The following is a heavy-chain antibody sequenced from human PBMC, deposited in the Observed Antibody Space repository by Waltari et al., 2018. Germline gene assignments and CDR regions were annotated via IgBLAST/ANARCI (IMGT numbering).Heavy chain of an antibody. CDR1: GGSFSGYY. D-gene: IGHD5-18*01. Sequence: QVPLQQWGAGLFKPSKTLSLTCAVYGGSFSGYYWSWIRQPPGKGLEWIGEINHSGRTNDNTPLKSRGTISVETAKNQSSRKLSSVTAADTAVYYGARADVDRAMDWLDYWGQGTLVTVSS. CDR3: ARADVDRAMDWLDY. CDR2: INHSGRT. J-gene: IGHJ4*02. V-gene: IGHV4-34*01.